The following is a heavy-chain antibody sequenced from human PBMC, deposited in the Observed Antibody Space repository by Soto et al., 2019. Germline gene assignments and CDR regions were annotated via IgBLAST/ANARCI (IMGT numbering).Heavy chain of an antibody. D-gene: IGHD2-15*01. Sequence: QIQLQQSGPGLVKPSQTLSLTCVISGDSVSTNSATWNWIRQSPSRGLEWLGRTYLRSKWYNEYAVSVKRRIAITPHTAKDLFSLPRSSVTPEDTAVYFCARAAVAFDAFELWGQGTVVTVSS. J-gene: IGHJ3*01. CDR1: GDSVSTNSAT. CDR3: ARAAVAFDAFEL. V-gene: IGHV6-1*01. CDR2: TYLRSKWYN.